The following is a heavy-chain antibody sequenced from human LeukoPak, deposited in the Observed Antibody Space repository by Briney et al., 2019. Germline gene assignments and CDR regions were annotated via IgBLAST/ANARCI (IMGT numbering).Heavy chain of an antibody. CDR3: GRDGGVSGYDLLDY. V-gene: IGHV3-7*01. CDR2: INQDGSEK. J-gene: IGHJ4*02. D-gene: IGHD5-12*01. Sequence: GGSLRLSCAASGFTFSSFWMNWVRQAPGKVLEWVANINQDGSEKYYVDSVKGRFTISRDSAKNTVYLQMNSLRVEDTAVYYCGRDGGVSGYDLLDYWGQGTLVTVSS. CDR1: GFTFSSFW.